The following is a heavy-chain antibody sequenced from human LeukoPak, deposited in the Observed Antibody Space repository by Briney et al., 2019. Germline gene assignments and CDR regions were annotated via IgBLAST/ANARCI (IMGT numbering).Heavy chain of an antibody. CDR1: RFTFSSYW. Sequence: PGGSLRLSCAASRFTFSSYWMHWVRQALGKGLVWVSRINTDGSGTSYADSVKGRFTISRDNAKNTLYLQMNSLRAEDTAVYYCARGNAHAFDIWGQGTMVTVSS. V-gene: IGHV3-74*01. J-gene: IGHJ3*02. D-gene: IGHD1-1*01. CDR3: ARGNAHAFDI. CDR2: INTDGSGT.